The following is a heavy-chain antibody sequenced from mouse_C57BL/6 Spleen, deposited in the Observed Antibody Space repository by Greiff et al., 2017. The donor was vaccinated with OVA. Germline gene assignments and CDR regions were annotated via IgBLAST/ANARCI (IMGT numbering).Heavy chain of an antibody. Sequence: EVQLQQSGAELVRPGASVKLSCTASGFNIKDDYMHWVKQRPEQGLEWIGWIDPENGDTEYASKFQGKATITADTSSNTAYLQLSSLTSEDTAVYYCTTYGNYGESAMDYWGQGTSVTVSS. CDR2: IDPENGDT. CDR1: GFNIKDDY. V-gene: IGHV14-4*01. CDR3: TTYGNYGESAMDY. D-gene: IGHD2-1*01. J-gene: IGHJ4*01.